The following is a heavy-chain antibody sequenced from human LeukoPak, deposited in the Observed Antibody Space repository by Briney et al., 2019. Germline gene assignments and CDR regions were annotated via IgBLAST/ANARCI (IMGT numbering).Heavy chain of an antibody. V-gene: IGHV4-59*01. CDR1: GGSISSYY. Sequence: ASETLSLTCAVSGGSISSYYWSWIRQPPGKGLEWIGYIYYSGSTNYNPSLKSRVTISVDTSKNQFSLKLSSVTAADTAVYYYAREGGDGYNYDYWGQGTLVTVSS. CDR3: AREGGDGYNYDY. CDR2: IYYSGST. D-gene: IGHD5-24*01. J-gene: IGHJ4*02.